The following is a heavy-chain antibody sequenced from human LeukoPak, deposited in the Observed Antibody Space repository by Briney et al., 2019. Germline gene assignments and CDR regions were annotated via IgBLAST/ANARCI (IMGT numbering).Heavy chain of an antibody. J-gene: IGHJ6*03. V-gene: IGHV4-4*07. CDR2: IYGSGIT. CDR3: ARLKFYDSTGYSPGYYMDV. Sequence: SETLSLTCTVSGGSIISNYWSWVRQSAGTGLEWIGRIYGSGITDYNPSLKSRVTMSLDTSRKQFSLRLTSVTAADTAVYYCARLKFYDSTGYSPGYYMDVWGKGTTVSVFS. CDR1: GGSIISNY. D-gene: IGHD3-22*01.